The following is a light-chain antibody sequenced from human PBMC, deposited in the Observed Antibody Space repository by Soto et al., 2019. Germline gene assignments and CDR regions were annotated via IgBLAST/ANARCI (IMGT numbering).Light chain of an antibody. V-gene: IGKV1-9*01. CDR2: AAS. Sequence: DIQLTQSPSFLSASVGDRDTITCRASQGISSYLAWYQQKPGKAPKLLIYAASTLQRGVPSRFSGSGSGTEFTLTISSLQPEDFATYHWQQLACFGPGTKVDIK. CDR3: QQLAC. CDR1: QGISSY. J-gene: IGKJ3*01.